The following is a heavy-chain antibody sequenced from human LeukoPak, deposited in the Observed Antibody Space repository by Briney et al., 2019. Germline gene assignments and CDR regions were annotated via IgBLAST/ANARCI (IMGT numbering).Heavy chain of an antibody. D-gene: IGHD2-2*01. V-gene: IGHV4-59*08. J-gene: IGHJ4*02. Sequence: SETLSLTCTVSGDSISSYYWSWIRQPPGKGLEWIGYISYSGSTNYNPSLKSRVTISVDTSKNQFSLRLSSVTAADTAVYYCARHLTSSSLTPVYYWGQGTLVTVSS. CDR1: GDSISSYY. CDR2: ISYSGST. CDR3: ARHLTSSSLTPVYY.